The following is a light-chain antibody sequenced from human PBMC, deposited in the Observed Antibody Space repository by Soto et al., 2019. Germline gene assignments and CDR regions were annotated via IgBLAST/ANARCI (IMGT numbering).Light chain of an antibody. Sequence: QSVLTQPPSVSGAPGQRVTIYCTGRSSNIGAGYDVHWYQQLPGTAPKLLIYGNSNRPSGVPDRFSGSKSGTSASLAITGLQAEDEADYYCQSYDSSLSGCVVFGGGTKLTVL. CDR2: GNS. CDR1: SSNIGAGYD. CDR3: QSYDSSLSGCVV. J-gene: IGLJ2*01. V-gene: IGLV1-40*01.